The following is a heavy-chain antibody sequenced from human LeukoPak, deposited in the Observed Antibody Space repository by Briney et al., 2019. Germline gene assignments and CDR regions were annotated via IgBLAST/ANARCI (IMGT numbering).Heavy chain of an antibody. D-gene: IGHD3-10*01. CDR3: AKDGLLITLVRAPYYFDY. V-gene: IGHV3-20*04. CDR1: GFTFDDYG. J-gene: IGHJ4*02. Sequence: PGGSLRLSCAASGFTFDDYGMSWVRQAPGKGLEWVSGINWNGGSTGYADSVKGRFTISRDNAKNSLYLQMNSLRAEDTAVYYCAKDGLLITLVRAPYYFDYWGQGTLVTVSS. CDR2: INWNGGST.